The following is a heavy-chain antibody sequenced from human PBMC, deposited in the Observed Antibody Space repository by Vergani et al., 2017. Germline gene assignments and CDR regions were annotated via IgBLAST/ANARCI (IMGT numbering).Heavy chain of an antibody. J-gene: IGHJ3*02. CDR1: GGSISSSSYY. CDR3: ARRQKSKDAFDI. CDR2: IYYSGST. Sequence: QLQLQESGPGLVKPSETLSLTCTVSGGSISSSSYYWGWIRQPPGKGLEWIGSIYYSGSTNYNPSLKSRVTISVDTSKNQFSLKLSSVTAADTAVYYCARRQKSKDAFDIWGQGTMVTVSS. V-gene: IGHV4-39*07.